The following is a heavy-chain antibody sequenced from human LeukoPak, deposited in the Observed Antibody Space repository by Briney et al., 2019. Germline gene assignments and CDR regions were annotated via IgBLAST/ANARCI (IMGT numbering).Heavy chain of an antibody. J-gene: IGHJ4*02. V-gene: IGHV3-48*03. Sequence: GGSLRLSXAASGFTFSSYEMNWVRQAPGKGLEWVSYISSSGSTIYYADSVKGRFTISRDNAKNSLYLQMNSLRAEDTAVYYCARPYYYGSGSPDYWGQGTLVTVSS. D-gene: IGHD3-10*01. CDR2: ISSSGSTI. CDR3: ARPYYYGSGSPDY. CDR1: GFTFSSYE.